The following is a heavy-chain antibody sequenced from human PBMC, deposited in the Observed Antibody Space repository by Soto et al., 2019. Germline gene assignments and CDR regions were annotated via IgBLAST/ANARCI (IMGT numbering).Heavy chain of an antibody. CDR1: GGSISSGGYY. J-gene: IGHJ5*02. CDR3: ARDLLGMDVGAGFGFDP. D-gene: IGHD6-19*01. Sequence: QVQLQESGPGLVKPSQTLSLTCTVSGGSISSGGYYWSWIRQHPGKGLEWIGYIYYSGSTYYNPSLKSRVTIAVDTSKNQFSLKLSSVTAADTAVYYCARDLLGMDVGAGFGFDPWGQGTLVTVSS. V-gene: IGHV4-31*03. CDR2: IYYSGST.